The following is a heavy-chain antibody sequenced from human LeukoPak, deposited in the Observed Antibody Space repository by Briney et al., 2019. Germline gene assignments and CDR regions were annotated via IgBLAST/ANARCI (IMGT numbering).Heavy chain of an antibody. CDR1: GFTFSSYA. Sequence: GRSLRLSCAASGFTFSSYAMHWVRQAPGKGLEWVAVISYDGSNKYYADSVKGRFTISRDNSKNTLYLRMNSLRAEDTAVYYCARDHSSSGYRYYFDYWGQGTLVTVSS. V-gene: IGHV3-30*01. D-gene: IGHD6-13*01. J-gene: IGHJ4*02. CDR2: ISYDGSNK. CDR3: ARDHSSSGYRYYFDY.